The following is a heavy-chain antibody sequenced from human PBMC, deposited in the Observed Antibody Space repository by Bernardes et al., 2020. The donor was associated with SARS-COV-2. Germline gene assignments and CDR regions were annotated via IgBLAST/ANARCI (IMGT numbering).Heavy chain of an antibody. V-gene: IGHV3-74*01. CDR1: GFTFSTYW. Sequence: GGSLRLSCAASGFTFSTYWMHWVRQAPGKGLVWVSRTKSDGSTMNYADSVKGRFTISSDNAKNTLYLQMNSLRAEDTAVYYCVRENWGIDYWGQGTLLTVS. CDR3: VRENWGIDY. J-gene: IGHJ4*02. D-gene: IGHD7-27*01. CDR2: TKSDGSTM.